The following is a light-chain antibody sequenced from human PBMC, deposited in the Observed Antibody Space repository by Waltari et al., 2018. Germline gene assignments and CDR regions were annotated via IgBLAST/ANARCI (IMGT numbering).Light chain of an antibody. CDR2: LAS. J-gene: IGKJ2*01. CDR1: QTILYNSNNKNY. CDR3: QQYYSTPYT. Sequence: DIVMTQSPDSLAVSLGEGATINCKSSQTILYNSNNKNYLAWYQQKPGQPPKLLIYLASTRESGVPDRFSGSGSGTDFTLTVSSLQAEDVAVYYCQQYYSTPYTFGQGTKLEI. V-gene: IGKV4-1*01.